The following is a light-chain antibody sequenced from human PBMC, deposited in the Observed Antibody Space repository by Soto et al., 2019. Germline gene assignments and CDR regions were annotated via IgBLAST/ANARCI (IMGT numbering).Light chain of an antibody. CDR1: TSNIGGNY. V-gene: IGLV1-47*01. Sequence: QSVLTQPPSASGTPGQRVTISCSGSTSNIGGNYVYWYQQLPGTAPKLLIYSNNQRPSGVPDRFSGSKSGTSASLAISGLRSEYEADYYCAAWDDSLSVVVFGGGTKLTVL. J-gene: IGLJ2*01. CDR3: AAWDDSLSVVV. CDR2: SNN.